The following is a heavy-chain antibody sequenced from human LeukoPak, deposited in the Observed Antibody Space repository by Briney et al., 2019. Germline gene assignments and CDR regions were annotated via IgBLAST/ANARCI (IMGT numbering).Heavy chain of an antibody. Sequence: PGGSLRLSCAASGFTFSTYWMSWVRQAPGKGLEWVANIKQDGSEKYYVDSVKGRFTISRDNAKNTLYLQMNSLRAEDTAVYYCARDDGGGYCSSTSCYSAFDIWGQGTMVTVSS. D-gene: IGHD2-2*02. J-gene: IGHJ3*02. CDR1: GFTFSTYW. CDR3: ARDDGGGYCSSTSCYSAFDI. V-gene: IGHV3-7*01. CDR2: IKQDGSEK.